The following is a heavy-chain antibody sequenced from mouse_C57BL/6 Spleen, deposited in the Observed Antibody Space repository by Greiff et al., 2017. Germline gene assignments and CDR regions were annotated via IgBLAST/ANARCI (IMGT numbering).Heavy chain of an antibody. CDR1: GFTFSSYA. J-gene: IGHJ4*01. CDR2: ISDGGSYT. Sequence: DVKLFESGGSLVKPGGSLKLSCAASGFTFSSYAMSWVRRTPDKRLEWVATISDGGSYTYYPDNVKGRFTISRDNAKNNLYLQKSHLKAEDTAMYYCARDGGVTSYYAKDYWGQGTSVTVSS. CDR3: ARDGGVTSYYAKDY. D-gene: IGHD2-13*01. V-gene: IGHV5-4*01.